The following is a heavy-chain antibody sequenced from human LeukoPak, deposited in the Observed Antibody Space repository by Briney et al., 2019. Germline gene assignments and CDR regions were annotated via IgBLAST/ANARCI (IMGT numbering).Heavy chain of an antibody. J-gene: IGHJ5*02. CDR3: ARVCEFGGQLSRYNWFDP. CDR1: GGSISSYY. D-gene: IGHD2-2*01. V-gene: IGHV4-4*07. Sequence: PSETLSLTCTVSGGSISSYYWSWIRQPAGKGLEWIGRIYTSGSTNYNPSLKSRVTMSVDTSKNQFSLKLSSVTAADTAVYYCARVCEFGGQLSRYNWFDPWGQGTLVTVSS. CDR2: IYTSGST.